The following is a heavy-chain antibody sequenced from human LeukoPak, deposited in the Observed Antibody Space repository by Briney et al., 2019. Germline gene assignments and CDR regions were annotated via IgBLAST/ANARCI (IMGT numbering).Heavy chain of an antibody. D-gene: IGHD3-9*01. Sequence: GRSLRLSCAASGFTFSSYGMHWVRQAPGKGLEWVAVIWYDGSNKYYADSVKGRFTISRDNSKNTLYLQMNSLRAEDTAVYYCARDLTGYTKAFDCWGQGTLVTVSS. CDR2: IWYDGSNK. CDR1: GFTFSSYG. V-gene: IGHV3-33*01. CDR3: ARDLTGYTKAFDC. J-gene: IGHJ4*02.